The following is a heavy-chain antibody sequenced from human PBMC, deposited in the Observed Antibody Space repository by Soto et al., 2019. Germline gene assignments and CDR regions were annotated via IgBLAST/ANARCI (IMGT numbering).Heavy chain of an antibody. J-gene: IGHJ3*01. CDR2: LGGGTAT. D-gene: IGHD1-26*01. Sequence: DVQVLESGGGLVQPGGSLRPSCAASGFTFSSYAMSWVRQAPGKGLEWVAGLGGGTATHYADSVKGRFTISGDTSKNTLYLQMNSLGADDTALYYCAKDVRASGGHFASAFHVWGQGTMVTVSS. CDR3: AKDVRASGGHFASAFHV. CDR1: GFTFSSYA. V-gene: IGHV3-23*01.